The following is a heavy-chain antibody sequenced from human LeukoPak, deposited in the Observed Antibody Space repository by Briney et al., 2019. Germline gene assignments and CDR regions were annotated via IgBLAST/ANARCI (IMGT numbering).Heavy chain of an antibody. J-gene: IGHJ2*01. CDR2: IYYSGNT. CDR1: GVSISSYY. V-gene: IGHV4-59*08. CDR3: SRRGSGASLEYYFDL. Sequence: SSETLSLTCTVSGVSISSYYWRWIRQPPGKGLEYIGNIYYSGNTNSNPSLNRRVHISVDKSKDQFSLKLSSVTAADTAVYYCSRRGSGASLEYYFDLWGRGTLVTVSS. D-gene: IGHD1-14*01.